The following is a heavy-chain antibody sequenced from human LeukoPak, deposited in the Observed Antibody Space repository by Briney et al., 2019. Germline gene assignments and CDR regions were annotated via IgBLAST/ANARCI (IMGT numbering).Heavy chain of an antibody. Sequence: PSETLSLTCTVSGGSISSYHWSWFRQAPGKGLEWIGYLYNSGSTNFNPSLKSRVTISVDTSKNQFSLKLSSVTAADTAVYYCARGGLGSSSSNRYYYYGMDVWGQGTTVTVSS. V-gene: IGHV4-59*08. CDR2: LYNSGST. J-gene: IGHJ6*02. D-gene: IGHD6-6*01. CDR1: GGSISSYH. CDR3: ARGGLGSSSSNRYYYYGMDV.